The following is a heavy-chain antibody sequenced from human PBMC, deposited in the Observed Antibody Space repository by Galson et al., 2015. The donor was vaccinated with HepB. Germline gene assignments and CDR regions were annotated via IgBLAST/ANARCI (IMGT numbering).Heavy chain of an antibody. CDR3: ARRIEITMVRGVGGMDV. J-gene: IGHJ6*02. V-gene: IGHV1-8*01. CDR1: GSTFTSYD. CDR2: MNPNSGNT. D-gene: IGHD3-10*01. Sequence: SVTVSCKASGSTFTSYDINWVRQATGQGLEWMGWMNPNSGNTGYAQKFQGRVTMTRNTSISTAYMELSSLRSEDTAVYYCARRIEITMVRGVGGMDVWGQGTTVPVSS.